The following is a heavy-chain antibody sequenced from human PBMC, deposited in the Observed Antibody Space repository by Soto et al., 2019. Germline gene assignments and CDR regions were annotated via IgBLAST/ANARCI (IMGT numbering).Heavy chain of an antibody. Sequence: SETLSLTCAVYGGSFSGYYWNWIRQPPGKGLEWIGEINHSGSTNYNPSLKSRVTISVDTSKNTLYLQMNSLRTEDTAVYYCARAPYSSGWWGFDYWGQGTLVTVSS. V-gene: IGHV4-34*01. CDR1: GGSFSGYY. J-gene: IGHJ4*02. CDR3: ARAPYSSGWWGFDY. D-gene: IGHD6-19*01. CDR2: INHSGST.